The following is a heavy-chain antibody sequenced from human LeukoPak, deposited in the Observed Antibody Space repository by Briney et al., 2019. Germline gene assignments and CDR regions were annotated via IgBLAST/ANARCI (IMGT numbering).Heavy chain of an antibody. V-gene: IGHV3-73*01. CDR2: IRSKANSYAT. Sequence: GGSLRLSCAASGFTFSGSAMHWVRQASGKGLEWVGRIRSKANSYATAYAASVKGRFTISRDDSKNTLYLQMNSLRAEDTAVYYCAQQYYMDVWGKGTTVTVSS. J-gene: IGHJ6*03. CDR1: GFTFSGSA. CDR3: AQQYYMDV.